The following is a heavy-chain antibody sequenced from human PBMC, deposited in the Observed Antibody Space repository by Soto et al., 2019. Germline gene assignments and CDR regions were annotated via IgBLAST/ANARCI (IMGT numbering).Heavy chain of an antibody. CDR2: ISGSGGST. Sequence: EVQLVESGGGLVQPGGSLRLSCAASGFIFSSYAMSWVRQAPGKGLEWVSAISGSGGSTYYADSVKGRFTISRDNSKNTLYLQMNSLRAEDTAVYYCAKVGGLPKRITIFGVVTPDYWGQGTLVTVSS. CDR3: AKVGGLPKRITIFGVVTPDY. V-gene: IGHV3-23*04. CDR1: GFIFSSYA. J-gene: IGHJ4*02. D-gene: IGHD3-3*01.